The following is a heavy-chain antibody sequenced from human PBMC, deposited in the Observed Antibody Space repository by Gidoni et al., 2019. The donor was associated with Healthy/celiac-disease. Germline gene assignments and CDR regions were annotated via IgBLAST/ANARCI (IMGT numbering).Heavy chain of an antibody. Sequence: EVQLLESGGGLVQPGGSRRLSWAASGFNFSSYAMSGVRQAPGKGLEWVSAIIGSGGSTYYADSVKGRFTISRANPKNTLYLQMNSLRAEDTAVYYCAKDRGIVVAEGADYWGQGTLVTVSS. D-gene: IGHD6-19*01. J-gene: IGHJ4*02. V-gene: IGHV3-23*01. CDR1: GFNFSSYA. CDR3: AKDRGIVVAEGADY. CDR2: IIGSGGST.